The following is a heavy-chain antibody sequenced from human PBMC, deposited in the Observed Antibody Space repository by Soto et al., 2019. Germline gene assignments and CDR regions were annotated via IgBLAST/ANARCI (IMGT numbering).Heavy chain of an antibody. J-gene: IGHJ4*02. Sequence: ASVKVSCKVSGYTLTELSMHWVRQAPGKGLEWMGGFDPEDGETIYAQKFQGRVTMTEDTSTDTAYMELSSLRSEDTAVYYCATVSTVTTSASPSFDYWGQGTLVTVSS. CDR3: ATVSTVTTSASPSFDY. V-gene: IGHV1-24*01. CDR2: FDPEDGET. D-gene: IGHD4-17*01. CDR1: GYTLTELS.